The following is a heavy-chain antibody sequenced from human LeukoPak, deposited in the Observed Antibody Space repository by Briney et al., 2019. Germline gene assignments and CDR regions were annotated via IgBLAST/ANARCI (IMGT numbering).Heavy chain of an antibody. CDR2: IWADGSIK. CDR1: GFTLNTCD. J-gene: IGHJ3*02. V-gene: IGHV3-33*01. D-gene: IGHD2-8*01. CDR3: ATEHNGHVFDI. Sequence: GRSLRLSCAASGFTLNTCDIHWVRQAPGKGLEWVAMIWADGSIKYYADSVRGRFTISRDNSKNTAYLQMDSPRADDTALYYCATEHNGHVFDIWGQGTMLTVSS.